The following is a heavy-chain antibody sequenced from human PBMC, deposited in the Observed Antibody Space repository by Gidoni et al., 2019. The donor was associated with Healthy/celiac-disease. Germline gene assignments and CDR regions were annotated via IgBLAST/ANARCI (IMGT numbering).Heavy chain of an antibody. CDR2: ISDDGSNK. CDR1: GFTFSSYG. Sequence: QVQLVESGGGVVQPGRSLRLSCAASGFTFSSYGMHWVRQAPGKGLEWVAVISDDGSNKYYADSVKGRFTISRDNSKNTLYLQMNSLRAEDTAVYYCAKGFRWSTIWRGMDVWGQGTTVTVSS. V-gene: IGHV3-30*18. J-gene: IGHJ6*02. D-gene: IGHD2-8*02. CDR3: AKGFRWSTIWRGMDV.